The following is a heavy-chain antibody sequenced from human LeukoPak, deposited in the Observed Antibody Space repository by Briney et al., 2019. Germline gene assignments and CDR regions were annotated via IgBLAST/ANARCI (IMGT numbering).Heavy chain of an antibody. CDR3: AREDPQTTVPEGMDV. CDR2: VHHTGRA. Sequence: SETLSLTCTVSGDSISGSNYHWGWIRQPPGKGLEWLGTVHHTGRAFYNPSLRGRTTVSVDTSKNEFSLQLRSVTAADTAVYYCAREDPQTTVPEGMDVWGQGTTVTVSS. CDR1: GDSISGSNYH. J-gene: IGHJ6*02. D-gene: IGHD4-17*01. V-gene: IGHV4-39*07.